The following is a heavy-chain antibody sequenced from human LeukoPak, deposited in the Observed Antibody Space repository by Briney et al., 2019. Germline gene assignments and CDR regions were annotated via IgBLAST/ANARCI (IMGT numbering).Heavy chain of an antibody. V-gene: IGHV3-23*01. CDR2: IIASGGHT. CDR3: VRMVSGDY. Sequence: GGSLRHSCAPSGFTLSNYDFNWVRQTPGKGLEWLSTIIASGGHTYYADSVRGRFTISRDNSKSTLSLQMNSLRAEDTAVYYCVRMVSGDYWGQGTLVTVSS. D-gene: IGHD2-8*01. J-gene: IGHJ4*02. CDR1: GFTLSNYD.